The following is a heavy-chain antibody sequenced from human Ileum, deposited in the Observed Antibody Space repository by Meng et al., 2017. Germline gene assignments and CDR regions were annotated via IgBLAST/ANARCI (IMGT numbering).Heavy chain of an antibody. J-gene: IGHJ4*02. Sequence: QAQPQEAGPGVVQPSGTLSPTGAVSGGSISGGTWWSWVRQPPGKGLQWIGQFHPGSGAAYNPSLETRVTISVDTSKNQFSLELTSVTAADTAVYYCAKNGAYCLESWGQGTLVTVSS. D-gene: IGHD2-21*01. CDR3: AKNGAYCLES. CDR2: FHPGSGA. V-gene: IGHV4-4*02. CDR1: GGSISGGTW.